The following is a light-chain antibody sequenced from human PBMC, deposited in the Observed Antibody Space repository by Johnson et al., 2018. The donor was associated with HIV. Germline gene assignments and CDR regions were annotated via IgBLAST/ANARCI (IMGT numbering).Light chain of an antibody. Sequence: QSILTQPPSMSAAPGQRVTISCSGSSSNIGNNYVSWYQQVPGAAPKLLIYDNNRRPSGIHDRFSGSKSGTSATLGINGLQTGDEDDYYCGAWDGSLSVYVVGTWTKVTVL. J-gene: IGLJ1*01. CDR1: SSNIGNNY. V-gene: IGLV1-51*01. CDR3: GAWDGSLSVYV. CDR2: DNN.